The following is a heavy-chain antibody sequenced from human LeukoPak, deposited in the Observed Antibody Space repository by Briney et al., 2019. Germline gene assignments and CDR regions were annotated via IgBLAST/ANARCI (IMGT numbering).Heavy chain of an antibody. Sequence: GGSLKISCKGSGYRFTSYWIGWVRQMPGKGLEWIGIIYPGDSDTRYSPSFQGQVTISADKSISTAYLQWSSLKASDTAMYYCASRYSSSWGPRDAFDIWGQGTMVTVSS. CDR3: ASRYSSSWGPRDAFDI. D-gene: IGHD6-13*01. J-gene: IGHJ3*02. CDR1: GYRFTSYW. V-gene: IGHV5-51*01. CDR2: IYPGDSDT.